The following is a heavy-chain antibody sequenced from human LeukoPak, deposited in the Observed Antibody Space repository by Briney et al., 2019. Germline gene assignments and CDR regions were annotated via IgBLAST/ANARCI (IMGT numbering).Heavy chain of an antibody. CDR1: GFTIATYG. CDR3: AKDSFIVVRGVGSDDGFAV. Sequence: GGSLRLSCVASGFTIATYGMSWVRQAPGKGLEWVSVVGESVHTTHYADSVKGRFFISRDNSKNTVHLEMNSLRAADTAVYYCAKDSFIVVRGVGSDDGFAVWGQGTMVTVSS. D-gene: IGHD3-10*01. J-gene: IGHJ3*01. V-gene: IGHV3-23*01. CDR2: VGESVHTT.